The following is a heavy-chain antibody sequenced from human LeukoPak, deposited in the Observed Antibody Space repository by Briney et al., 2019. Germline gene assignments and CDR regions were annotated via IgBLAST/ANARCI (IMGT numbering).Heavy chain of an antibody. CDR1: GFTFSSYS. D-gene: IGHD6-19*01. J-gene: IGHJ4*02. CDR3: ARDSAVTFDY. V-gene: IGHV3-48*02. CDR2: ISSSSTI. Sequence: GGSLRLSCAASGFTFSSYSMNWVRQAPGKGLEWVSYISSSSTIYYADSVKGRFTISRDNAKNSLYLQMNSLRDEDTAVYYCARDSAVTFDYWGQGTLVTVSS.